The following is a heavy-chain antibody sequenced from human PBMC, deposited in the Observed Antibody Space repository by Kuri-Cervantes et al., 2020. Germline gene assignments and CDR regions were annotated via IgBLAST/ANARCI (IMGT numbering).Heavy chain of an antibody. CDR1: GGSFSGYY. CDR2: INHSGST. V-gene: IGHV4-34*01. J-gene: IGHJ5*02. Sequence: SETLSLTCAVYGGSFSGYYWSWIRQPPGKGLEWIGEINHSGSTNYNPSLKSRVTISVDTSKNQFSLKLSSVTAADTAVYYCAKGPPMFDPWGQGTLVTVSS. CDR3: AKGPPMFDP.